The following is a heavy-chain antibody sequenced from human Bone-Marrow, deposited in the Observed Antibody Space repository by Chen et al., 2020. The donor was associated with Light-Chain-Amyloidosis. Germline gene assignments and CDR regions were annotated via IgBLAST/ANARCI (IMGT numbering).Heavy chain of an antibody. V-gene: IGHV4-39*07. CDR3: AREVPAVKKNYMDV. CDR1: GGSISGTSYD. Sequence: QLQLQESGPRVVKPSETLSLTCAVSGGSISGTSYDWFWIRQPPGKGLEWIGTFYYTGITYYNPSLKSRVTISVDMSKNQFSLILSSVTAADTAVYHCAREVPAVKKNYMDVWGKGTTVIVSS. J-gene: IGHJ6*03. D-gene: IGHD2-2*01. CDR2: FYYTGIT.